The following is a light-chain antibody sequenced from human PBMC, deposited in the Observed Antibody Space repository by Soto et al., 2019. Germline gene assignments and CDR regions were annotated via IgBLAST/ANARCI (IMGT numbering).Light chain of an antibody. CDR2: DVN. CDR1: SSDVGGYNY. CDR3: CSYAGSYTV. Sequence: QPVLTQPRSVSGSPGQSVTISCTGSSSDVGGYNYVSWYQQHPGKAPKLMIYDVNKRPSGVPDRLSGSKSGNTASLTISGLQAEDEADYYCCSYAGSYTVFGGGTKLTVL. V-gene: IGLV2-11*01. J-gene: IGLJ3*02.